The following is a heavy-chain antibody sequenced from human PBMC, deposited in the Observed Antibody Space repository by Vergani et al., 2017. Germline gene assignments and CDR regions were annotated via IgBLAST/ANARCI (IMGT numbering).Heavy chain of an antibody. V-gene: IGHV3-11*04. Sequence: QVQLVESGGGLVKPGGSLRLSCTASGFFFSDYYMSWLRQAPGKGLEWISYIASSDTTVYYGDSVKGRFTISRDNAKNSVYLQMNSLRGEDTAVYYCARTPELGDWYFELWGRGTLVTVSS. CDR2: IASSDTTV. D-gene: IGHD7-27*01. CDR1: GFFFSDYY. CDR3: ARTPELGDWYFEL. J-gene: IGHJ2*01.